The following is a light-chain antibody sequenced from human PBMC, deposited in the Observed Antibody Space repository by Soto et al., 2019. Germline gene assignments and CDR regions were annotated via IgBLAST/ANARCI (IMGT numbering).Light chain of an antibody. CDR2: EAS. V-gene: IGKV1-17*03. J-gene: IGKJ1*01. Sequence: PSAMSASVGDRVTITCRASQDISHYLAWFQQKPGKVPKRLIYEASGLQSGVPSRFSGSGSGTEFTLTISSLQPDDFATYYCQQYNNYPRTFGQGTKVDIK. CDR1: QDISHY. CDR3: QQYNNYPRT.